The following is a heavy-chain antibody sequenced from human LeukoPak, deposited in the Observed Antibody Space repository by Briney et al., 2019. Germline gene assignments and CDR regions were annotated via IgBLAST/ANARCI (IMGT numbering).Heavy chain of an antibody. CDR3: ARDSGGSYDY. V-gene: IGHV4-38-2*02. Sequence: SETLSLTCTVSGGSISNKYWSWIRQPPGKGLEWIGSIYHSGSTYYNPSLKSRVTISVDTSKNQFSLKLSSVTAADTAVYYCARDSGGSYDYWGQGTLVTVSS. D-gene: IGHD1-26*01. CDR2: IYHSGST. J-gene: IGHJ4*02. CDR1: GGSISNKY.